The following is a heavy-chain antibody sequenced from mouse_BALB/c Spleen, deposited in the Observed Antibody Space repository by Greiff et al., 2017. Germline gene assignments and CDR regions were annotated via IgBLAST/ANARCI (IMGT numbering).Heavy chain of an antibody. CDR2: ISNGGGST. V-gene: IGHV5-12-2*01. Sequence: DVMLVESGGGLVQPGGSLKLSCAASGFTFSSYTMSWVRQTPEKRLEWVAYISNGGGSTYYPDTVKGRFTISRDNAKNTLYLQMSSLKSEDTAMYYCARDGYLFAYWGQGTLVTVSA. CDR1: GFTFSSYT. CDR3: ARDGYLFAY. D-gene: IGHD1-2*01. J-gene: IGHJ3*01.